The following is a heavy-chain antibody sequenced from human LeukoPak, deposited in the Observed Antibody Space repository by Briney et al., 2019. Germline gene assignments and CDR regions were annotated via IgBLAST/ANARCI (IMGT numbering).Heavy chain of an antibody. Sequence: ASVKVSCKASGYTFTSYYMHWVRQAPGQGLEWMGIINPSGGSTSYAQKFQGRVTMTRDTSISTAYMELSRLRSDDTAVYYCAEAKGVVVPAAASYAFDIWGQGTMVTVSS. D-gene: IGHD2-2*01. CDR2: INPSGGST. CDR3: AEAKGVVVPAAASYAFDI. V-gene: IGHV1-46*01. CDR1: GYTFTSYY. J-gene: IGHJ3*02.